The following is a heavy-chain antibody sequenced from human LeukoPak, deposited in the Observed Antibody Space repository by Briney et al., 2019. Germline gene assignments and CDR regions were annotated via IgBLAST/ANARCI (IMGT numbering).Heavy chain of an antibody. D-gene: IGHD2-15*01. J-gene: IGHJ3*02. CDR3: AKGLGYCSGGSCSNGVAFDI. CDR1: GFTFDDYA. Sequence: GRSLRLSCAASGFTFDDYAMHWVRQAPGKGLEWVSGISWNSGSIGYADSVKGRFTISRDNAKNSLYLQMNSLRAEDTALYYCAKGLGYCSGGSCSNGVAFDIWGQGTMVTVSS. V-gene: IGHV3-9*01. CDR2: ISWNSGSI.